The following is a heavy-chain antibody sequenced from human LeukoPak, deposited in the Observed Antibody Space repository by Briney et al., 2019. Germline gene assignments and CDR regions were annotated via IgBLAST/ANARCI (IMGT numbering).Heavy chain of an antibody. CDR2: IYCSGST. D-gene: IGHD2-2*01. V-gene: IGHV4-39*01. Sequence: SETLSLTCTVSGGSISSSSYYWGWIRQPPGKGLECIGIIYCSGSTYYNPPLKSRLTISVDTSNNQFSPKLSSVTATDTAVYYCARRGYCSSTSCYEYCFDPWGQGTLVTVSS. CDR1: GGSISSSSYY. CDR3: ARRGYCSSTSCYEYCFDP. J-gene: IGHJ5*02.